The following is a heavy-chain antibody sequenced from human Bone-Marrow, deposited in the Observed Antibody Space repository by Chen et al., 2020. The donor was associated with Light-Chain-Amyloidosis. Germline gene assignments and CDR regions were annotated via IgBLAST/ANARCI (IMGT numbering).Heavy chain of an antibody. CDR3: AKDRCTSISCSDFDY. V-gene: IGHV3-23*04. J-gene: IGHJ4*02. CDR1: GCTFSNCA. D-gene: IGHD2-2*01. CDR2: ARGGDGPT. Sequence: VQLVESGGGLVQPGGYLRLCCVGCGCTFSNCAMPWVRQAPGKGLEWVSVARGGDGPTYYADSVRGRFTIYRDNSKNTLYLQMNSLRAEDTAVYYCAKDRCTSISCSDFDYWGQGTLVTVSS.